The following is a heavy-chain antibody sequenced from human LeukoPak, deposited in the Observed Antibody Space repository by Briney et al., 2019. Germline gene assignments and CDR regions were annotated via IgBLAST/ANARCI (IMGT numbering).Heavy chain of an antibody. CDR3: AKGKVNHDGAFDF. CDR2: ISAGGRT. V-gene: IGHV3-23*01. CDR1: GFTFSSYA. Sequence: GGSLRLSCAASGFTFSSYAMSWVRQAPGKGLEWVSSISAGGRTYYADSGKGRFTISRDNSKETVFLQMNSLRAEETAHYYCAKGKVNHDGAFDFWGQGTTVTVSS. D-gene: IGHD3-22*01. J-gene: IGHJ3*01.